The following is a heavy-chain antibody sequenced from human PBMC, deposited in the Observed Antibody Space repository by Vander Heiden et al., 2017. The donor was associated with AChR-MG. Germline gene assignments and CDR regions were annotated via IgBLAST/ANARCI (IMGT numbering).Heavy chain of an antibody. CDR1: GGTFSSYA. CDR2: IIPIFGTA. V-gene: IGHV1-69*06. CDR3: AREPSAYCGGDCYPFDY. J-gene: IGHJ4*02. Sequence: QVQLVQSGAEVKKPGSSVKVPCKASGGTFSSYAISLVRQAPGQGLEWMGGIIPIFGTANYAQKFQGRVTITADKSTSTAYMELSSLRSEDTAVYYCAREPSAYCGGDCYPFDYWGQGTLVTVSS. D-gene: IGHD2-21*02.